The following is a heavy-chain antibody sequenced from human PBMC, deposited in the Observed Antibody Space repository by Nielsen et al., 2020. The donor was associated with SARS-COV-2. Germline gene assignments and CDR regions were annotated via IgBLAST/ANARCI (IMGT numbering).Heavy chain of an antibody. Sequence: GESLKISCAASGFTFSSYSMNWVRQAPGKGLVWVSRINSDGSSTSYADSVKGRFTISRDNAKNTLYLQMNSLRAEDTAVYYCASFDYFDYWGQGTLVTVSS. CDR3: ASFDYFDY. D-gene: IGHD3-9*01. J-gene: IGHJ4*02. CDR2: INSDGSST. V-gene: IGHV3-74*01. CDR1: GFTFSSYS.